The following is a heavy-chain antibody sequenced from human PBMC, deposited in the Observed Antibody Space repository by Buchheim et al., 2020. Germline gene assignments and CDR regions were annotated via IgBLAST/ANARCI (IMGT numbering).Heavy chain of an antibody. V-gene: IGHV4-39*01. CDR3: ASHEEVPLFFGELPFDY. Sequence: QLQLQESGPGLLKPSETLSLTCTVSGGSINRNSYFWGWIRQSPGRGLEWIWSVFYSGDTYYNPSLKSRVTISVDTSKNQFSLKLTDVTAADTAVYFCASHEEVPLFFGELPFDYWGQG. J-gene: IGHJ4*02. CDR2: VFYSGDT. CDR1: GGSINRNSYF. D-gene: IGHD3-10*01.